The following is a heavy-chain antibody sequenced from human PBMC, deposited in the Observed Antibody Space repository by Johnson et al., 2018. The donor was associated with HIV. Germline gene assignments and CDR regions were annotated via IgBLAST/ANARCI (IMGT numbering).Heavy chain of an antibody. V-gene: IGHV3-30-3*01. CDR2: LSYDGSSK. Sequence: QMLLVESGGGVVQPGRSLGLSCAASGFSFSSYAMHWVRQAPGKGLEWVASLSYDGSSKYYADSVKGRFTISRDNSKNTLYLQMNSLRAEDTAVYYCAKARVRYSSDVDALDIWGLGTKVTVSS. D-gene: IGHD6-19*01. CDR1: GFSFSSYA. J-gene: IGHJ3*02. CDR3: AKARVRYSSDVDALDI.